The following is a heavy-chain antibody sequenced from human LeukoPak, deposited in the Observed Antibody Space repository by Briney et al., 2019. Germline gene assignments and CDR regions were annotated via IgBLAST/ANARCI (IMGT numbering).Heavy chain of an antibody. D-gene: IGHD2-21*01. V-gene: IGHV3-7*01. Sequence: GGSLRLSCAVSGFTFSNYWMSWVRQAPGKGLEWVANIKEDGSEQYYVDSVKGRFIISRDNAKNSLYLQMNSLRAEDTAVYYCARDNVAYCGPNCPNFDYWGQGTLVPVSS. CDR1: GFTFSNYW. J-gene: IGHJ4*02. CDR3: ARDNVAYCGPNCPNFDY. CDR2: IKEDGSEQ.